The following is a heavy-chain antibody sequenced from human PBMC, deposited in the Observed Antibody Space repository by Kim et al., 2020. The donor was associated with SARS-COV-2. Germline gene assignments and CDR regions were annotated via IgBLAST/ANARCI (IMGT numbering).Heavy chain of an antibody. CDR3: ARVQSDTYYYSAMDV. CDR1: GFTFSSYS. D-gene: IGHD3-16*01. Sequence: GGSLRLSCAVSGFTFSSYSMNWVRQAPGKGLEWVSYISSSGSSIVYTDTVKGRLTTSRDNAKKSLNLQMHSLRPEDTGVYYCARVQSDTYYYSAMDVWG. V-gene: IGHV3-21*01. CDR2: ISSSGSSI. J-gene: IGHJ6*02.